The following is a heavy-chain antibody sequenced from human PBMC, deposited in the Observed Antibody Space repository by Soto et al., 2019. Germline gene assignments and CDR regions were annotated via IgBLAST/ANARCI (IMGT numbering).Heavy chain of an antibody. J-gene: IGHJ5*02. CDR2: IYWDDDK. V-gene: IGHV2-5*02. CDR1: GFSLSTSGVG. D-gene: IGHD6-19*01. CDR3: AHRRIAVAGDWFDP. Sequence: SGPTLVNPTQTLTLTCTFSGFSLSTSGVGVSWIRQPPGKALEWLALIYWDDDKRYSPSLKSRLTITKDTSKNQVVLTMTNMDPVDTATYYCAHRRIAVAGDWFDPWGQGTLVTVSS.